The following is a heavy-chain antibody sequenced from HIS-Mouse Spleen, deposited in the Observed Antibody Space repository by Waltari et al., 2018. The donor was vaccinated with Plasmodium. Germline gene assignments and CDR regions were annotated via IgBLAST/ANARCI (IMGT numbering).Heavy chain of an antibody. D-gene: IGHD3-3*01. J-gene: IGHJ4*02. Sequence: QLQLQESGPGLVKPSETLSLTCTVSGGSISSRSYYWGWIRHPPGKGLEWIGSIYYSGSTYYNPSLKSRVTISVDTSKNQFSLKLSSVTAADTAVYYCARQLAYYDFWSGYSRGYYFDYWGQGTLVTVSS. CDR1: GGSISSRSYY. V-gene: IGHV4-39*01. CDR3: ARQLAYYDFWSGYSRGYYFDY. CDR2: IYYSGST.